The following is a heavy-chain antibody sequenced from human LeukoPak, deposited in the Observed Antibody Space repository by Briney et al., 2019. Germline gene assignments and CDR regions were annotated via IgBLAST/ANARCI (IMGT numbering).Heavy chain of an antibody. CDR3: ARAPSDYVGYYYYYMDV. V-gene: IGHV3-53*01. D-gene: IGHD4-23*01. CDR1: GFTVSSNY. J-gene: IGHJ6*03. CDR2: IYSGGST. Sequence: GGSLRLSCAASGFTVSSNYMSWVRQAPGKGLEWVSVIYSGGSTYYADSVKGRFTISRDNSKNTLYLQMNSLRAEDTAVYYCARAPSDYVGYYYYYMDVWGKGTTVTISS.